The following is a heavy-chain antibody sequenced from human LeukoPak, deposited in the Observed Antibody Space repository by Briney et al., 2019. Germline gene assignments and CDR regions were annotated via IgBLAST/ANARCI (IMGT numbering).Heavy chain of an antibody. Sequence: SETLSLTCTVSGGSISSYYWSWIRQPPGKGLEWIGYIYYSGSTNYNPSLKSRVTISVDTSKNQFSLKLSSVTAADTAVYYCARDRGRGYSYGYYYDYWGQGTLVTVSS. J-gene: IGHJ4*02. V-gene: IGHV4-59*01. CDR3: ARDRGRGYSYGYYYDY. CDR1: GGSISSYY. D-gene: IGHD5-18*01. CDR2: IYYSGST.